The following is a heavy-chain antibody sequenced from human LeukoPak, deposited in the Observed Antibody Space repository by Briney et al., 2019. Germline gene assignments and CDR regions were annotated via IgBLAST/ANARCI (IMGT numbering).Heavy chain of an antibody. CDR1: GGSISCSGSY. J-gene: IGHJ3*02. Sequence: VKPSETLSLTCTVSGGSISCSGSYWDWIRQPPGKGLEWIGNIYNSRSTHYTPPLKSRVTMSVDTSKNQFSLKLSSVTATDSAVYYCARHSRPGYSGYENAFDTWGQGTMVTVSS. CDR3: ARHSRPGYSGYENAFDT. V-gene: IGHV4-39*01. D-gene: IGHD5-12*01. CDR2: IYNSRST.